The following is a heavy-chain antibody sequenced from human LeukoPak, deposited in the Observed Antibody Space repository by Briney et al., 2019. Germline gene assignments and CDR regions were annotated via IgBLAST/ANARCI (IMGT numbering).Heavy chain of an antibody. V-gene: IGHV3-48*03. CDR3: AELGITMIGGV. CDR1: GFTFSSYE. J-gene: IGHJ6*04. Sequence: PGGSLRLSCAAAGFTFSSYEMNWVRQAPGKGLEGVSHISTSGSTIYYADSVKGRFTISRDNAENSLYLQMNSLRAEDTAVYYCAELGITMIGGVWGKGTTVTISS. CDR2: ISTSGSTI. D-gene: IGHD3-10*02.